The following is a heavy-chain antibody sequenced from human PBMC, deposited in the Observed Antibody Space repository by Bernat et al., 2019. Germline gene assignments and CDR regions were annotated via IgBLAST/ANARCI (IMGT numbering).Heavy chain of an antibody. CDR1: GGTFSRYT. V-gene: IGHV1-69*01. J-gene: IGHJ4*02. CDR3: ARELDQLLFY. Sequence: QVQLVQSGAEGKKPGSSVKVSCKASGGTFSRYTISWVRQAPGQGPEWMGGIVPLFGTAKYAQKFQGRVTITADESTSTAYMELRSLRSEDTAVYYCARELDQLLFYWGQGTLVTVSS. CDR2: IVPLFGTA. D-gene: IGHD3-10*01.